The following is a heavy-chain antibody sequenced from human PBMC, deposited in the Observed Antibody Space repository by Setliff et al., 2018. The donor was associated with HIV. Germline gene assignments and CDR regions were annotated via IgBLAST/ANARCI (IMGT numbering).Heavy chain of an antibody. J-gene: IGHJ4*02. V-gene: IGHV1-69*06. D-gene: IGHD1-1*01. CDR3: VRDETGDLWYFDS. CDR1: GDSFDTYS. Sequence: GASVKVSCKASGDSFDTYSMNWVRQAPGQGLEWMGGTIPYFRTINYAQKFQGRITITADISTRTVYMELRSLRSDDTAVYYCVRDETGDLWYFDSWGQGTLVTVSS. CDR2: TIPYFRTI.